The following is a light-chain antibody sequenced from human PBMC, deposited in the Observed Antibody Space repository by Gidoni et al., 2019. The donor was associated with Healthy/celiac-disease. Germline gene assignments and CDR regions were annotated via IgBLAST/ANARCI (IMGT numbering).Light chain of an antibody. CDR2: DAS. Sequence: EIVLTQSPATLSVSPGERATLSCRASQSVSSYLAWYQQKPGQAPRLLIYDASNRATGIPARFSGSGSGTDFTLTLSSLEPEDFAVYYCQQRSNLITFGQGTRLEIK. J-gene: IGKJ5*01. CDR1: QSVSSY. V-gene: IGKV3-11*01. CDR3: QQRSNLIT.